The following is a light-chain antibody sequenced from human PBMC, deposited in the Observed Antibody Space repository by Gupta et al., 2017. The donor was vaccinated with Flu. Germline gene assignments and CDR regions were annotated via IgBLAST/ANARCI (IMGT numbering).Light chain of an antibody. V-gene: IGKV1-5*03. CDR3: QQDDTYWT. Sequence: DIEMTPSPSTLSASVGDRVTITCRASQSISNWLTWYQQKPGKAPKLLIYKASNLETGVPSRFSGSGSGTEFTLTISSLQPDDFATYYCQQDDTYWTFGQGTKVEIK. CDR2: KAS. J-gene: IGKJ1*01. CDR1: QSISNW.